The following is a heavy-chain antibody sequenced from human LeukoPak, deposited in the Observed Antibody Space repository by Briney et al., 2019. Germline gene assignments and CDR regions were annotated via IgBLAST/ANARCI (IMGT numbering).Heavy chain of an antibody. D-gene: IGHD4-17*01. Sequence: GGSLRLSCAASGFTFSSHAMHWVRQAPGKELEYVSAITFNGGSTYYGKSVEGRFTASRDNSKSMLYLQMGSLRAEDMAVYYCARGRLASTPTTTYDYWGQGTLVAVSS. CDR3: ARGRLASTPTTTYDY. J-gene: IGHJ4*02. CDR1: GFTFSSHA. V-gene: IGHV3-64*01. CDR2: ITFNGGST.